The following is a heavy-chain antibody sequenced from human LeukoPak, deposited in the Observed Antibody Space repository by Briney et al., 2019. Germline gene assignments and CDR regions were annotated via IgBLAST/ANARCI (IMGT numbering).Heavy chain of an antibody. V-gene: IGHV1-2*02. Sequence: GASVTVSFKASGYTFTVYYMHWVRQAPGQGLEWMGWINPNSGDTKYAQKFQGRVTMTRDTSISTAYMELSRLTSDDTAVYYCATQRGSYLWGTDFDYWGQGTLVTVSS. CDR3: ATQRGSYLWGTDFDY. CDR1: GYTFTVYY. CDR2: INPNSGDT. J-gene: IGHJ4*02. D-gene: IGHD3-16*01.